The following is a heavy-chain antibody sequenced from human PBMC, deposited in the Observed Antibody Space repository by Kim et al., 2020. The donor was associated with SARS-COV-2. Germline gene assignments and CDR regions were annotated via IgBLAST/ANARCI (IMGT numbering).Heavy chain of an antibody. Sequence: GGSLRLSCAASGFTFGDYNMHWVRQAPGKGLEWVSLITSNGGHTFYADSVQGRFTISRDNSKNPLFLQMNSLRTEDTAFYYCVKDASSSLDYWGQGTLVT. D-gene: IGHD6-6*01. J-gene: IGHJ4*02. CDR2: ITSNGGHT. CDR3: VKDASSSLDY. CDR1: GFTFGDYN. V-gene: IGHV3-43*01.